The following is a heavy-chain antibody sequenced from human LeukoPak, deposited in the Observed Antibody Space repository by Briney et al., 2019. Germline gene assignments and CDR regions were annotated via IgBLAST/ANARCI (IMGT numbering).Heavy chain of an antibody. Sequence: SETLSLTCSVSGDSIGTYFWHWIRQPPGKGLEWMGYIYDRGTTAYNPSLKRRVTMSVDTSTNQFSLKLTSVTPADTAVYYCARGGNYYDSSGYYYADDWFDPWGQGTLVTVSS. D-gene: IGHD3-22*01. V-gene: IGHV4-59*01. CDR3: ARGGNYYDSSGYYYADDWFDP. CDR2: IYDRGTT. CDR1: GDSIGTYF. J-gene: IGHJ5*02.